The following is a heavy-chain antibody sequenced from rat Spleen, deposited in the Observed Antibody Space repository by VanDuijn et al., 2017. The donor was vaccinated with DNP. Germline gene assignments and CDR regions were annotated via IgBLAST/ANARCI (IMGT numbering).Heavy chain of an antibody. V-gene: IGHV5-31*01. CDR3: ARHGRRVFDY. CDR2: ITSGSGTT. D-gene: IGHD1-11*01. CDR1: GFTFKIYW. Sequence: EVQLVESGGDLVQPGRSLKLSCVASGFTFKIYWMTWIRQVPGKGLEWIASITSGSGTTSYPDSVKGRFTISRDNAESTLYLQMNSLRSEDMATYFCARHGRRVFDYWGQGVMVTVSS. J-gene: IGHJ2*01.